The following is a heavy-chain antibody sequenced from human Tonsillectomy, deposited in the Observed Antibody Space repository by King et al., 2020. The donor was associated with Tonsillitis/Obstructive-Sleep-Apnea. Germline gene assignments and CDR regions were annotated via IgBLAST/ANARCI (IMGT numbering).Heavy chain of an antibody. Sequence: VQLVQSGSELKKPGASLKGSCNASGYTFNSYAMNLLRQAHGQGLDWMGWINTNTGNRTYDPGFTGRFVFSLEPSVCTAYLQIRRLKAADTAVYYCARGPIIAVAAPRTFDPWGQGTPVTVSS. CDR2: INTNTGNR. D-gene: IGHD6-19*01. CDR3: ARGPIIAVAAPRTFDP. CDR1: GYTFNSYA. J-gene: IGHJ5*02. V-gene: IGHV7-4-1*01.